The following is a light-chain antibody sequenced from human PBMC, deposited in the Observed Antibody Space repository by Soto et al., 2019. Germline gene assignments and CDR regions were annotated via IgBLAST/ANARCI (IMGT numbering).Light chain of an antibody. J-gene: IGLJ2*01. CDR3: QTWGTGIRVV. Sequence: QPVPTQSPSASASLGASVKLTCTLSSDYSTYAVAWHQQQPEKGPRYLMRLNSDGIHSKGDGIPDRFSGSSSGAERYLTISSLQSEDEADYYCQTWGTGIRVVFGGGTKLTVL. V-gene: IGLV4-69*01. CDR2: LNSDGIH. CDR1: SDYSTYA.